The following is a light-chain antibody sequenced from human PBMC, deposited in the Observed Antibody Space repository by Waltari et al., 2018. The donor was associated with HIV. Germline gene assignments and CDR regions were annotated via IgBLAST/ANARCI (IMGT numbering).Light chain of an antibody. V-gene: IGLV2-14*01. J-gene: IGLJ2*01. CDR3: NSYTSSSTLL. CDR1: SSDVGGYNY. Sequence: QSALTQPASVSGSPGHSITISCTGTSSDVGGYNYVSWYQQHPGKAPKLMIYGVSNRPSGVSYRFSGSKSGNTASLTISGLQAEDEADYYCNSYTSSSTLLFGGGTKLTVL. CDR2: GVS.